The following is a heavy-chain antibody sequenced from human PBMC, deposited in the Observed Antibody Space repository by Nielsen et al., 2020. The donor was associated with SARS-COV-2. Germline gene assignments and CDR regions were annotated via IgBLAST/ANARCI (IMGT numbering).Heavy chain of an antibody. D-gene: IGHD3-22*01. Sequence: GESLKISCATSGFAFGDYYMNWVRQAPGKGLMWVARINSDGSRSAYADAVKGRFIMSRDNARDTLSLQMNSLSVEDTAVYYCVRVRDDGHYYDTGPFDDWGQGALVTVSS. J-gene: IGHJ4*02. CDR1: GFAFGDYY. V-gene: IGHV3-74*01. CDR3: VRVRDDGHYYDTGPFDD. CDR2: INSDGSRS.